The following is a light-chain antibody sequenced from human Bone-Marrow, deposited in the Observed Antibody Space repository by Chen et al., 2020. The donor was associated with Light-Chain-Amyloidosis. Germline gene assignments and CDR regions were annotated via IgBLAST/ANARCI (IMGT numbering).Light chain of an antibody. CDR3: QQYGTSPLT. Sequence: EIVLTPSPGTLSLSPGEGANLSCKASQTISSNYLPWYQQKFGQAPRLLIYGSSSRATGIPDRFNGSGSGTDFTLTINRLEPEDVAMYYCQQYGTSPLTFGGGTKVEIK. V-gene: IGKV3-20*01. J-gene: IGKJ4*01. CDR2: GSS. CDR1: QTISSNY.